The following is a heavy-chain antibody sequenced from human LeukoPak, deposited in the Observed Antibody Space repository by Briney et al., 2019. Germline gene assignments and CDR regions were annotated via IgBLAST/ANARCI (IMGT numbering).Heavy chain of an antibody. Sequence: SETLSLTCSVSGASTSSYYWSWIRQPPGKGLEWIGYIYYIGSTNYNPSLKSRVTISVDTSKNQFSLKLSSVTAADTAVYYCARDPYGDTAFDYWGQGTLATVSS. J-gene: IGHJ4*02. CDR3: ARDPYGDTAFDY. V-gene: IGHV4-59*01. CDR1: GASTSSYY. D-gene: IGHD4-17*01. CDR2: IYYIGST.